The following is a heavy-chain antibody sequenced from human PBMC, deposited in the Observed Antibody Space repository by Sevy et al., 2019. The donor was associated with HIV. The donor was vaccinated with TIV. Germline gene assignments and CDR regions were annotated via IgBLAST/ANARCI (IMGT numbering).Heavy chain of an antibody. D-gene: IGHD5-12*01. CDR3: TRSLATADTPEYYFDY. J-gene: IGHJ4*02. Sequence: GGSLRLSCTTSGFTFDDYAMSWFRQAPGKGLEWVAFITRNSYEAYGGTTDYAASVKGRFIISRDDSKSIVLLQMNSLKTEDTAVYYCTRSLATADTPEYYFDYWGQGTLVTVSS. CDR2: ITRNSYEAYGGTT. CDR1: GFTFDDYA. V-gene: IGHV3-49*03.